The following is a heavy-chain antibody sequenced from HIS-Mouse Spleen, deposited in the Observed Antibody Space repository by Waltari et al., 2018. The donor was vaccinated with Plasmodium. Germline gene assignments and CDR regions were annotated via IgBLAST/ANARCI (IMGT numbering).Heavy chain of an antibody. CDR1: GGSFRGYY. CDR2: INHSGST. Sequence: QVQLQQWGAGLLKPSETLSFTCAVYGGSFRGYYWRWIRQPPGKGLDWIGEINHSGSTNYNPSLKSRVTISVDTSKNQFSLKLSSVTAADTAVYYCARVTSSGVYWYFDLWGRGTLVTVSS. D-gene: IGHD3-3*01. V-gene: IGHV4-34*01. J-gene: IGHJ2*01. CDR3: ARVTSSGVYWYFDL.